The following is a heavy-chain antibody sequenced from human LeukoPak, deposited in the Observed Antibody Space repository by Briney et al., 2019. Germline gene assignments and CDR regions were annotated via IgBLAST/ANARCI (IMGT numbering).Heavy chain of an antibody. V-gene: IGHV3-23*01. J-gene: IGHJ4*02. CDR2: TSGSGSIT. CDR1: GFTFSSYA. Sequence: GGSLRLSCAASGFTFSSYAMSWVRQAPGKGLEWVSATSGSGSITYYADSVRGRFTISRDNSKNTLYLQMNSLRAEDTAVYYCAKRGGSYSFDYWGQGTLVTVSS. D-gene: IGHD1-26*01. CDR3: AKRGGSYSFDY.